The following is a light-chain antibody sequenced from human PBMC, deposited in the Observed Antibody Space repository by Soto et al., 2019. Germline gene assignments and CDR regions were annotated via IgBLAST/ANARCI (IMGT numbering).Light chain of an antibody. CDR1: SSDVGDYNY. CDR3: SSYTSSNTGV. V-gene: IGLV2-14*01. CDR2: DVS. J-gene: IGLJ1*01. Sequence: QLVLTQPASVSGSPGQSITISCTGTSSDVGDYNYVSWYQQHPGKAPKLMIYDVSNRPSGVSNRFSGSKSGNTASLTISGLQAEDEADYYCSSYTSSNTGVFGTGTKLTVL.